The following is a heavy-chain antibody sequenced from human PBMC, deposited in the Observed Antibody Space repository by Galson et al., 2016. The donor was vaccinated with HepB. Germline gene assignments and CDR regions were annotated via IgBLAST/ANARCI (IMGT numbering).Heavy chain of an antibody. CDR1: GFTFSHYG. V-gene: IGHV3-33*01. J-gene: IGHJ6*02. Sequence: SLRLSCAASGFTFSHYGMHWVRQAPGKGPEWVAVIWYDRGKEYYTESVKGRFTISRDNSKNTLYLEMNTLRVEDTAVYFCARGSSSRSIYYYYYYTMDVWGQGTTVTVSS. CDR2: IWYDRGKE. D-gene: IGHD6-6*01. CDR3: ARGSSSRSIYYYYYYTMDV.